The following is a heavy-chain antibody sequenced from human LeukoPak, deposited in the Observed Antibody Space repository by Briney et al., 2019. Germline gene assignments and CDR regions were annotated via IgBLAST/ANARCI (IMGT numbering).Heavy chain of an antibody. CDR3: AKGGSSWYSVNNWFDP. D-gene: IGHD6-13*01. J-gene: IGHJ5*02. CDR2: ISGDGSSA. Sequence: GSLRLSCAASGFTFINYWMHWVRQAPGKGPVWVSRISGDGSSAVYADSVKGRFTISRDNSKNTLYLQMNSLRAEDTAVYYCAKGGSSWYSVNNWFDPWGQGTLVTVSS. CDR1: GFTFINYW. V-gene: IGHV3-74*01.